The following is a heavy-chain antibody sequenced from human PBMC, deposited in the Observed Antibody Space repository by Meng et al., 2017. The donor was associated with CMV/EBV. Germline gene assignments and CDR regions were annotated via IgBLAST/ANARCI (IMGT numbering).Heavy chain of an antibody. D-gene: IGHD2-15*01. CDR2: IYYSGST. CDR1: SGSTSSSSYY. J-gene: IGHJ4*02. Sequence: SETLSLTCTVSSGSTSSSSYYCGWIRQPPGKGLEGIGSIYYSGSTYYNPSLKSRVTISVDTSKNQFSLKLSSVTAADTAVYYCARFALYCSGGSCYSGTWYWGQGTRVTVSS. CDR3: ARFALYCSGGSCYSGTWY. V-gene: IGHV4-39*01.